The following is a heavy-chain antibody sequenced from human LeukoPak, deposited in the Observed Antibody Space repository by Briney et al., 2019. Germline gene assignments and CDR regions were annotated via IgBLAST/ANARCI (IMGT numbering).Heavy chain of an antibody. CDR1: GYTFTSYG. Sequence: ASVKVSCKASGYTFTSYGISWVRQAPGQGLEWMGWISAYNGNTNYAQKLQGRVTMTTDTSTSTAYMELRSLRSDDTAVYYCARFTKIRYSGSPLGYWGQGTLVTVSS. V-gene: IGHV1-18*01. J-gene: IGHJ4*02. CDR2: ISAYNGNT. CDR3: ARFTKIRYSGSPLGY. D-gene: IGHD1-26*01.